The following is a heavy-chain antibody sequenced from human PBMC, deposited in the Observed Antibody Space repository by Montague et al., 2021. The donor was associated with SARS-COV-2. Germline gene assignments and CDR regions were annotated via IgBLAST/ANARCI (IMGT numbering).Heavy chain of an antibody. V-gene: IGHV4-61*09. CDR2: IQSSGTS. Sequence: TLSLTCTVSGDSMSSGSYFWTWIRQPAGKGLDWIGHIQSSGTSDYNPSLRGRITMFTDTSRNQFSLELRSVTASDTAVYYCARHRPKSWRISPGLAGLFATLVHSASGMDVWGQGTTVTVS. CDR1: GDSMSSGSYF. J-gene: IGHJ6*02. CDR3: ARHRPKSWRISPGLAGLFATLVHSASGMDV. D-gene: IGHD2-8*01.